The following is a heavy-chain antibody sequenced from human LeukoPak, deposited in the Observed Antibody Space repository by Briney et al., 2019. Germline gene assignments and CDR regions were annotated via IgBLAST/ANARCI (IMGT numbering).Heavy chain of an antibody. CDR2: ISSSSDYI. CDR3: ARDERQTTYYDFWSGISMLGDWFDP. CDR1: GFTFSTYS. D-gene: IGHD3-3*01. V-gene: IGHV3-21*01. Sequence: GGSLRLSCAASGFTFSTYSMNWVRQAPGKGLEWVSSISSSSDYIYYADSVKGRFTISRDNAKNSLYLQMNSLRAEDTAVYYCARDERQTTYYDFWSGISMLGDWFDPWGQGTLVTVSS. J-gene: IGHJ5*02.